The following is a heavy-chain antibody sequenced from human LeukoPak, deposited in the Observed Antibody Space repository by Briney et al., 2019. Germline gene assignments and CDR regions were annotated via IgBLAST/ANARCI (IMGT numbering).Heavy chain of an antibody. CDR3: ARGGVDYYGSGTYYLMYYFDY. Sequence: GSLRLSCAASGFTFDDYGMSWVRQAPGKGLEWVSGINWNGGSTGYADSVKGRFTISRDNAENSLYLQMHSLRAEDTAVYFCARGGVDYYGSGTYYLMYYFDYWGQGALVTVSS. CDR1: GFTFDDYG. D-gene: IGHD3-10*01. J-gene: IGHJ4*02. V-gene: IGHV3-20*04. CDR2: INWNGGST.